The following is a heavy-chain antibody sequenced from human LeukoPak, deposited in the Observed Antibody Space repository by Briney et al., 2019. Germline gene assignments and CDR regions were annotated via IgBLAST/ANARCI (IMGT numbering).Heavy chain of an antibody. J-gene: IGHJ6*02. CDR3: ARDPGIANSMDG. D-gene: IGHD1-26*01. V-gene: IGHV3-66*01. CDR1: GFTVSSDY. Sequence: GGSLRLSCAASGFTVSSDYMSWVRQAPMKGLEWVSVIYRGSTYYADSVKGRFTVSSDNSKNTVDLQMNSLRVEDTAVYYCARDPGIANSMDGWGQGTTVTVSS. CDR2: IYRGST.